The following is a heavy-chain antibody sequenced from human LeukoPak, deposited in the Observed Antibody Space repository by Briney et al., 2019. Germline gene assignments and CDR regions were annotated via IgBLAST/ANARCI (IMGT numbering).Heavy chain of an antibody. CDR2: INYSGST. D-gene: IGHD3-9*01. CDR1: GDSISRSNYC. CDR3: AREYYDILTRFDP. V-gene: IGHV4-31*03. J-gene: IGHJ5*02. Sequence: SETLSLTCSVSGDSISRSNYCWSWIRQHPGKGLEWIGYINYSGSTYYNPSLTSRVSISVDTSKNQFSLKLRSVTAADTAVYYRAREYYDILTRFDPWGQGTLVTVSS.